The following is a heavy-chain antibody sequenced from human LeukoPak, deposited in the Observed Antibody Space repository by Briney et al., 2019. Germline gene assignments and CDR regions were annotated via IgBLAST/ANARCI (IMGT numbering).Heavy chain of an antibody. CDR3: ARDLGYYFDY. CDR2: IYYSGST. V-gene: IGHV4-31*11. CDR1: GGSFSGYY. Sequence: PSETLSLTCAVYGGSFSGYYWSWIRQHPGKGLEWIGYIYYSGSTYYNPSLKSRVTISVDTSKNQFSLKLSSVTAADTAVYYCARDLGYYFDYWGQGTLVTVSS. J-gene: IGHJ4*02. D-gene: IGHD3-16*01.